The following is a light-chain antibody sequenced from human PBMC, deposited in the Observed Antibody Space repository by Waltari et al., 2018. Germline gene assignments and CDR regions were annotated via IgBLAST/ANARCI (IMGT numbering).Light chain of an antibody. Sequence: QSVLTQPPSVSGTPGQRVTISCSGSSSNIGTNTVNWYQQLPGTAPKLLIYSNIRRRSGDDRFSGSKSGTSASLAISGLQSEDEADYYCSAWDDSLTGWLFGGGTKLTVL. CDR2: SNI. J-gene: IGLJ3*02. V-gene: IGLV1-44*01. CDR3: SAWDDSLTGWL. CDR1: SSNIGTNT.